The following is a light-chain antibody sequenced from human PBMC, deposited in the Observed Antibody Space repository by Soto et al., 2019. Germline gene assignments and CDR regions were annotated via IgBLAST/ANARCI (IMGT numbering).Light chain of an antibody. V-gene: IGKV3-11*01. CDR1: PGFSAY. J-gene: IGKJ4*01. Sequence: EIVLTQSPATLSLSPGERPTLPSRASPGFSAYLAWYQQKPGQAPRLLMYDTSNRATGIPARFSGSGSGTDFTLTISSLEPEDFAVYYCQQRSNWPWTFGGGTKVEIK. CDR2: DTS. CDR3: QQRSNWPWT.